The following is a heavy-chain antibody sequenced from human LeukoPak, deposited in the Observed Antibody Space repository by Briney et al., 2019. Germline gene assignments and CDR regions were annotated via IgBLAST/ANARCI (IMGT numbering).Heavy chain of an antibody. J-gene: IGHJ4*02. Sequence: SVKVSCKASGYTFTSYYMHWVRQAPGQGLEWMGRIIPILGIANYAQKFQGRVTITADKSTSTAYMELSSLRSGDTAVYYCARGGVAVAGPFDYWGQGTLVTVSS. CDR3: ARGGVAVAGPFDY. CDR1: GYTFTSYY. V-gene: IGHV1-69*04. D-gene: IGHD6-19*01. CDR2: IIPILGIA.